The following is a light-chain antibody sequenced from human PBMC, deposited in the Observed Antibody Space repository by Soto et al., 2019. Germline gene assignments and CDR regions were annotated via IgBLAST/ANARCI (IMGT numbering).Light chain of an antibody. J-gene: IGLJ2*01. CDR2: YNN. Sequence: QLVLTQPPSASGTPGQRVTISCSGSSSNIGTNTINWYRHLPGTAPKLLIYYNNQRPSGVPDRLSGSKSGTSASLAISGLQSEDEADYYCAAWDDSLNGVVFGGGTKVTVL. CDR1: SSNIGTNT. CDR3: AAWDDSLNGVV. V-gene: IGLV1-44*01.